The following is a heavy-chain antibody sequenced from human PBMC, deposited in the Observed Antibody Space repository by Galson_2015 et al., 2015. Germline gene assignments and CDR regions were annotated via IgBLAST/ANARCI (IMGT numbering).Heavy chain of an antibody. CDR1: GFTFRSYA. Sequence: SLRLSCAASGFTFRSYAMSWVRQAPGKGLEWVSAISGSGGSTYYADSVKGRFTISRDSSKNTLYLQMNSLRAEDTAVYYCAKVKGYCSGDNCYSDYYYGMDVWGQGTTVTVSS. CDR3: AKVKGYCSGDNCYSDYYYGMDV. D-gene: IGHD2-15*01. J-gene: IGHJ6*02. V-gene: IGHV3-23*01. CDR2: ISGSGGST.